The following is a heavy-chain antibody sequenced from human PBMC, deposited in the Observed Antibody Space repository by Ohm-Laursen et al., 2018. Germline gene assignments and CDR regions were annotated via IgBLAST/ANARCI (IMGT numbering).Heavy chain of an antibody. Sequence: SLRLSCSASGFTFSTYPMHWVRQGPGKGVVWVSRADSGGSATSYADSVKGRFTISRDNAKNSLYLQMNSLRAEDTALYYCAKMVGAWDFFDYWGQGTLVTVSS. CDR1: GFTFSTYP. CDR2: ADSGGSAT. V-gene: IGHV3-74*01. J-gene: IGHJ4*02. D-gene: IGHD1-26*01. CDR3: AKMVGAWDFFDY.